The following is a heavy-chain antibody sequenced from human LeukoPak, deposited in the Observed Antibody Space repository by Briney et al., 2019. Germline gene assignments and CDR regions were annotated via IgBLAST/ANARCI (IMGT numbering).Heavy chain of an antibody. Sequence: GESLKISCKGSGYSFTNYWIGWVRQMPGKGLEWMGIINPSGGSTSYAQKFQGRVTMTRDMSTSTVYMELSSLRSEDTAVYYCASWGGESKDYWGQGTLVTVSS. CDR3: ASWGGESKDY. CDR2: INPSGGST. V-gene: IGHV1-46*01. J-gene: IGHJ4*02. D-gene: IGHD3-16*01. CDR1: GYSFTNYW.